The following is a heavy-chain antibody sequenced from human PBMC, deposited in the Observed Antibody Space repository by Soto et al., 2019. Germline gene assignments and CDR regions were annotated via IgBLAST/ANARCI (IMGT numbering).Heavy chain of an antibody. D-gene: IGHD3-3*01. V-gene: IGHV4-59*01. CDR2: IYYSGST. CDR1: GGSISSYY. Sequence: SETLFPTCTVSGGSISSYYWGWIRQPPGKGLGWIGDIYYSGSTNYNPSLKSRVTISVDTSKNQFSLKLSSVTAADTAVYYCARDKSAKATIFGVAGTWFDPWGQGTLVTVSS. CDR3: ARDKSAKATIFGVAGTWFDP. J-gene: IGHJ5*02.